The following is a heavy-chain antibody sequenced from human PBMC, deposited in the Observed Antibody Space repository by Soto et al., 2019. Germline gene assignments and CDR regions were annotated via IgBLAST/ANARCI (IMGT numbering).Heavy chain of an antibody. CDR2: IIPIFGTA. Sequence: QVQLVQSGAEVKKPGSSVKVSCKASGDTFSSYAISWVRQAPGQGLEWMGGIIPIFGTANYAQKFQGRVTITADESTSTAYMESSSLRSEDTAVYYCARDGSGSRSRASPMDVWGQGTTVTVSS. J-gene: IGHJ6*02. CDR1: GDTFSSYA. CDR3: ARDGSGSRSRASPMDV. D-gene: IGHD3-22*01. V-gene: IGHV1-69*01.